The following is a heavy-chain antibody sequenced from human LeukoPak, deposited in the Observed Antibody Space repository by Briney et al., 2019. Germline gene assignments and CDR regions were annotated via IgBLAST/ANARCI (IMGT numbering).Heavy chain of an antibody. Sequence: GGSPRLSCGASGFSMSVYWMSWVRQAPGKGLEWVGNIKQDGSERNYVDSVKGRFTISRDNAKKSLYLQMDSLRAEDAAVYYCARDWGAYYHFFDYWGQGTLVTVSS. J-gene: IGHJ4*02. CDR2: IKQDGSER. CDR1: GFSMSVYW. D-gene: IGHD3-22*01. CDR3: ARDWGAYYHFFDY. V-gene: IGHV3-7*01.